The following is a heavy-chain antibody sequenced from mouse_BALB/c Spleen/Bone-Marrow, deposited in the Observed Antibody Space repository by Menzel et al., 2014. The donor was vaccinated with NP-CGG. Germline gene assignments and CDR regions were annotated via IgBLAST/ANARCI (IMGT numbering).Heavy chain of an antibody. CDR3: ARHRPTIEKTWFAY. V-gene: IGHV5-9-2*01. CDR1: GFTFSSYG. D-gene: IGHD2-12*01. CDR2: ISGGGSYT. J-gene: IGHJ3*01. Sequence: EVQLVESGGGLVKPGGSLKLSCAASGFTFSSYGMSWVRQTPEKRLEWVATISGGGSYTYYPDSVKGRFTISRDSAKNNLYLQMGSLRSEDTALYYCARHRPTIEKTWFAYWGQGTLVTVSA.